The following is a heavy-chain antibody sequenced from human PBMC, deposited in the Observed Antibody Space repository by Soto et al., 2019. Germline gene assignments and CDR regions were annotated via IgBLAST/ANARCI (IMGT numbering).Heavy chain of an antibody. D-gene: IGHD3-16*01. Sequence: QVQLVQAGAELKKPGYSEKVSCEASAVSFTSYSFTWVRQAPGQGLGWLGRIIPIQGKANYALKFQDRITITADRSTRTVYMELTSLRPEDTALYFCAKRLLLVDHGYMDVWGKGTTVTVSS. J-gene: IGHJ6*03. CDR1: AVSFTSYS. CDR3: AKRLLLVDHGYMDV. V-gene: IGHV1-69*02. CDR2: IIPIQGKA.